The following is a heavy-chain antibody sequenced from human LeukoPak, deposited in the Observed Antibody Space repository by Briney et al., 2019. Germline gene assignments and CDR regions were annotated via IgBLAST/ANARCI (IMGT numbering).Heavy chain of an antibody. CDR1: GFTFSSYG. V-gene: IGHV3-33*01. Sequence: GGSLRLSCAASGFTFSSYGMHWVRQAPGKGLEWVAVIWYDGSNKYCADSVKGRFTISRDNSKNTLYLEMSSLRAEDTAVYYCARVGSSSSLGFDYWGQGTLVTVSS. CDR3: ARVGSSSSLGFDY. CDR2: IWYDGSNK. J-gene: IGHJ4*02. D-gene: IGHD6-6*01.